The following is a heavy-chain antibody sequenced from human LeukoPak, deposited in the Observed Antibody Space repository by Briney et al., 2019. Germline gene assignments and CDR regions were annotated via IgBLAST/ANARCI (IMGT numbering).Heavy chain of an antibody. D-gene: IGHD2-2*01. J-gene: IGHJ6*03. Sequence: GASVKVSCKASGFTLTDYIHWVRQDPRQGLQWMGWIKPNSGDTDYAQKFQGRVTMTRDTSISTVYMELSSLRSDDTAVYYGARADSVPAGDYHYWYMDVGGKGTTVTVP. CDR1: GFTLTDY. CDR2: IKPNSGDT. CDR3: ARADSVPAGDYHYWYMDV. V-gene: IGHV1-2*02.